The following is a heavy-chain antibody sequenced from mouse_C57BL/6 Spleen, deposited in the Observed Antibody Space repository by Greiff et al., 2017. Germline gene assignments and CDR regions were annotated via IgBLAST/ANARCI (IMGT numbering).Heavy chain of an antibody. CDR3: TRDYDYFDD. Sequence: VQLQQSGAELVRPGASVTLSCKASGYTFTDYEMHWVKQTPVHGLEWIGAIDPETGGTAYNQKFKGKAILTADKSSSTAHMELRSLTSEDSAVYYCTRDYDYFDDWGQGTTLTVSS. D-gene: IGHD2-4*01. CDR2: IDPETGGT. CDR1: GYTFTDYE. V-gene: IGHV1-15*01. J-gene: IGHJ2*01.